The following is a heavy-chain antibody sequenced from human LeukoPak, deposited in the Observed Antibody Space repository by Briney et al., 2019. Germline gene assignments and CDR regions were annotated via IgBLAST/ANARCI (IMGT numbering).Heavy chain of an antibody. CDR3: ARGRTPDYGEKGDAFDI. CDR2: ISYDGSNK. Sequence: PGGSLRLSCAASGFTFSSYAMHWVRQAPGKGLEWVAVISYDGSNKYYADSVKGRFTISRDNSKNTLYLQMNSLRAEDTAVYYCARGRTPDYGEKGDAFDIWGQGTMVTVSS. CDR1: GFTFSSYA. J-gene: IGHJ3*02. V-gene: IGHV3-30*04. D-gene: IGHD4/OR15-4a*01.